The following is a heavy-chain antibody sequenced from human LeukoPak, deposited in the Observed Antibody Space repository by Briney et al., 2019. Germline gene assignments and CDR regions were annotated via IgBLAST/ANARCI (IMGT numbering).Heavy chain of an antibody. V-gene: IGHV3-11*01. CDR1: GFTFSDYY. CDR3: ARGLSAYDLHGVYYYYGMDV. Sequence: GGSLRLSCAASGFTFSDYYMSWIRQAPGKGLEWVSYISSSGSTIYYADSVKGRFTISRDNAENSLYLQMNSLRAEDTAVYYCARGLSAYDLHGVYYYYGMDVWGQGTTVTVSS. J-gene: IGHJ6*02. D-gene: IGHD5-12*01. CDR2: ISSSGSTI.